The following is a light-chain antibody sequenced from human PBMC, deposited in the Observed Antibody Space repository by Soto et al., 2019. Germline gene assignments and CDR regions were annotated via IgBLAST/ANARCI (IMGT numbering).Light chain of an antibody. J-gene: IGKJ4*01. CDR2: DAS. V-gene: IGKV3-11*01. CDR3: QQRSNWPPLT. CDR1: QSVSSNY. Sequence: EIVLTQSPGTLSLSPGATATLPCRASQSVSSNYLAWYQRRPGQAPRLLIYDASNRASDIPARFSGSGSGTDFTLTISSLEPEDSAVYYCQQRSNWPPLTFGGGTKVDIK.